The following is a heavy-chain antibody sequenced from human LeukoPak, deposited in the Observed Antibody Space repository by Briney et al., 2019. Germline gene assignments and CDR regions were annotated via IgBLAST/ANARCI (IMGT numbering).Heavy chain of an antibody. D-gene: IGHD3-10*01. CDR1: EFTFSSYN. J-gene: IGHJ4*02. CDR2: ISSSSSYI. Sequence: GGSLRLSCVASEFTFSSYNMNWVRQAPGKGLEWVSSISSSSSYIYYADSVKGRFTISRDNAKNSLYLQMNSLRAEDTAVYYCAKDGVKDYYGSGSYDYFDYWGQGTLVTVSS. CDR3: AKDGVKDYYGSGSYDYFDY. V-gene: IGHV3-21*04.